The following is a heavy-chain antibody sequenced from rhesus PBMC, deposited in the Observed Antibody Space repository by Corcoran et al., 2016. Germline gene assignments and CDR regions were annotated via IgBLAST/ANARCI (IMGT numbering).Heavy chain of an antibody. Sequence: QVQFQEAGSGLVKPTETLSLTLNVSGGSMTGSPTLHSYEQPPGPGLEWIGAFYGNHASTNYNPSLKSRVTMSKDTSKTQFSLRLTSVTSADTAVYYCARQGYTDHLGGLDSWGQGVVVTGSS. CDR2: FYGNHAST. J-gene: IGHJ6*01. CDR1: GGSMTGSPT. V-gene: IGHV4-143*01. CDR3: ARQGYTDHLGGLDS. D-gene: IGHD2-39*02.